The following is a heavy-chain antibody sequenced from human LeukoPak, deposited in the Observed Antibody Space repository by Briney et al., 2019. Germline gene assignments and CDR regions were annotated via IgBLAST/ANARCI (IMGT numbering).Heavy chain of an antibody. D-gene: IGHD5-24*01. J-gene: IGHJ3*02. CDR2: INNDGSST. CDR1: GFNFRGYW. CDR3: AKDRGTPDAFNI. Sequence: GGSLRLSCVGSGFNFRGYWMHWVRQVPGKGLVWVSRINNDGSSTIYGDSVKGRFTISRDNAKNTLYLQMSSLRAEDTAVYYCAKDRGTPDAFNIWGQGTMVTVSS. V-gene: IGHV3-74*01.